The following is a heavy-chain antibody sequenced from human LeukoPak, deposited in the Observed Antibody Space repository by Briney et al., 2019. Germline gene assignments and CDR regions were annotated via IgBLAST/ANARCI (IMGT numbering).Heavy chain of an antibody. J-gene: IGHJ4*02. D-gene: IGHD5-24*01. CDR2: IYAGNSDT. CDR3: AILNHPDGRVY. V-gene: IGHV5-51*01. Sequence: GESLRISCQGFGYTFTTSWIGWVRQLPGKGLEWMAIIYAGNSDTKYSPSFQGRVSISTDRSISTAYLRWSSLQASDTAIYYCAILNHPDGRVYWGQGTLVTVSS. CDR1: GYTFTTSW.